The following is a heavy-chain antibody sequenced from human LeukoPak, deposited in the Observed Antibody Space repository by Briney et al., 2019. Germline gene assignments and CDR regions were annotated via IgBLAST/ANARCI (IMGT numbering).Heavy chain of an antibody. D-gene: IGHD4-17*01. Sequence: PGGSLRLSCAASGFTFSSYAMSWVRQAPGKGPEWVSTISGSSDTTYYADSVKGRFTISRDNSRNTLYLQMNSLRVEDTAVYYCAKERTVTTRGSAFDFWGQGTLITVSS. V-gene: IGHV3-23*01. CDR1: GFTFSSYA. CDR2: ISGSSDTT. CDR3: AKERTVTTRGSAFDF. J-gene: IGHJ3*01.